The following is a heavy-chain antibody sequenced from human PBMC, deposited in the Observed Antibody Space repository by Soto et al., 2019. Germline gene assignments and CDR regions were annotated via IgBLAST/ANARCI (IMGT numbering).Heavy chain of an antibody. J-gene: IGHJ6*04. Sequence: QVQLVQSGAEVKKHGSSVKVYCKASGGTFSSYAISWVRQSPGQGLEWRGGIIPIFGTANYAQKFQGRVTVTADEPTSTAYMQLSHLRSEDTAVYYRSRNSFDGGMDVCGKATTVTVSS. CDR2: IIPIFGTA. V-gene: IGHV1-69*12. CDR1: GGTFSSYA. CDR3: SRNSFDGGMDV.